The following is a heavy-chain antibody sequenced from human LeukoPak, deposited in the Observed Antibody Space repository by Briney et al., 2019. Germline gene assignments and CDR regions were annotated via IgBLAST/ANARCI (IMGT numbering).Heavy chain of an antibody. CDR1: GGSISSYY. CDR2: VSSTGRT. V-gene: IGHV4-59*01. CDR3: ARVGRGDHTWGSYSCDH. Sequence: PSETLSLTCTISGGSISSYYWSWPRQPPGKGLEWIGYVSSTGRTSYSPSLKSRLTISVDTSKNQFSLKLTSVTAADTAVYYCARVGRGDHTWGSYSCDHWGQGTLVSVSS. J-gene: IGHJ4*02. D-gene: IGHD3-16*01.